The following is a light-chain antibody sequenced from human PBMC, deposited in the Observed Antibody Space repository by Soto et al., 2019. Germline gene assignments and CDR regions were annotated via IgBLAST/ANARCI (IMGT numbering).Light chain of an antibody. CDR1: QSINIY. CDR3: QQTYNTPRT. J-gene: IGKJ1*01. Sequence: DIQMTQSPSSLSASVGDKVTITCRASQSINIYLNWYQQKPGKAPKLLMYAASSLQSGVPSRFSGSGSETDFTLTISSLQPEDFATYYCQQTYNTPRTFGRATKVEIK. CDR2: AAS. V-gene: IGKV1-39*01.